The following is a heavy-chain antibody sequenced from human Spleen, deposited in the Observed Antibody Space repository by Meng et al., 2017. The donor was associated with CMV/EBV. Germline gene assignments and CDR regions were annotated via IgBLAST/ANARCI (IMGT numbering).Heavy chain of an antibody. D-gene: IGHD3-16*01. V-gene: IGHV3-64*01. J-gene: IGHJ1*01. CDR2: ISSNGGST. CDR3: ARHRAFGGVIWHFQH. CDR1: GFTFSSYA. Sequence: VQLVQSGGGLVQPGGSLRLSCAASGFTFSSYAMHWVRQAPGKGLEYVSAISSNGGSTYYANSVKGRFTISRDNSKNTLYLQMNSLRAEDTAVYYCARHRAFGGVIWHFQHWGQGTLVTVSS.